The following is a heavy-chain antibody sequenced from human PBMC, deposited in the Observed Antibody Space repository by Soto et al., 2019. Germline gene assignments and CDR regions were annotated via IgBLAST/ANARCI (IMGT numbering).Heavy chain of an antibody. CDR1: GYTFTSYG. CDR3: ARGDYYGSGSYYLGPFDP. Sequence: ASVKVSCKASGYTFTSYGISWVRQAPGQGLEWMGWTSAYNGNTNYAQKLQGRVTMTTDTSTSTAYMELRSLRSDDTAVYYCARGDYYGSGSYYLGPFDPWGQGTLVTVSS. CDR2: TSAYNGNT. D-gene: IGHD3-10*01. J-gene: IGHJ5*02. V-gene: IGHV1-18*04.